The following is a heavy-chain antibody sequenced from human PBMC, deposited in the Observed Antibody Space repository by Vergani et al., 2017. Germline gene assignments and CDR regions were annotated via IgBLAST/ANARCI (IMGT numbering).Heavy chain of an antibody. CDR2: TWYDGNNK. CDR1: GSPSNKYG. J-gene: IGHJ5*02. V-gene: IGHV3-33*01. CDR3: ARDLRLLYNRFDP. Sequence: QVQLVESGGGWVRPGGSRDPPVPGPGSPSNKYGMHWVRQAPGKGREWVSVTWYDGNNKQYADSVKGRFTISRDNSKSTMYLQMNSLRDEDTGVYYCARDLRLLYNRFDPWGQGTLVTVSS. D-gene: IGHD1-14*01.